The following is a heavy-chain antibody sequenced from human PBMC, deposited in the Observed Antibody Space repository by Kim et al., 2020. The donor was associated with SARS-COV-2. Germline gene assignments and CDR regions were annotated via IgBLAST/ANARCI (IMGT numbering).Heavy chain of an antibody. J-gene: IGHJ4*02. CDR1: GGSISSSSYY. D-gene: IGHD3-10*01. V-gene: IGHV4-39*07. CDR2: IYYTGNT. Sequence: SETLSLTCTVSGGSISSSSYYWPWIRQPPGKGLEWIGSIYYTGNTYYNPSLKGRVTISVDTSKNQFSLKLSSVTAADTAVYYCAGIYGSGSYHPDWGQGTLVTVSS. CDR3: AGIYGSGSYHPD.